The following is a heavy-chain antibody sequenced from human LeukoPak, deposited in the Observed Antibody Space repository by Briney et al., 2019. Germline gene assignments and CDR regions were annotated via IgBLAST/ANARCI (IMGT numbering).Heavy chain of an antibody. J-gene: IGHJ5*02. Sequence: PSETLSLTRTVSGGSISTYYWSWIRQPAGKGLEWIGHIYTSGSTNYNPSLKSRVTMSVDTSKNQFSLKLSSVTAADTAVYYCARGDPYDYVWGNYHHWGQGTLVTVSS. CDR3: ARGDPYDYVWGNYHH. D-gene: IGHD3-16*02. CDR2: IYTSGST. V-gene: IGHV4-4*07. CDR1: GGSISTYY.